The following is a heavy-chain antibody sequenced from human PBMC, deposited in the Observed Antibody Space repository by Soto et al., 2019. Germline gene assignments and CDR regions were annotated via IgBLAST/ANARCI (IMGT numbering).Heavy chain of an antibody. Sequence: ASVKVSSKASGYTFSSYGISWVRQAPGQGLEWMGWISAYNGNTNYAQKLQGRVTMTTDTSTSTAYMELRSLRSDDTAVYYCARDPLNAERLRSDWCDPWGQGTLVTVSS. CDR1: GYTFSSYG. V-gene: IGHV1-18*01. CDR2: ISAYNGNT. CDR3: ARDPLNAERLRSDWCDP. J-gene: IGHJ5*02. D-gene: IGHD3-16*01.